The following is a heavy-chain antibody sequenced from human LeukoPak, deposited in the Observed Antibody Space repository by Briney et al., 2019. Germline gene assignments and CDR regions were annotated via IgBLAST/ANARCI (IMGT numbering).Heavy chain of an antibody. Sequence: PSETLSLTCTVSGGSISSYYWSWIRQPPGKGLEWIGYIYYSGSTNYNPSLKSRVTISVDTSKNQFSLKLSSVTAADTAVYYCAVGGQLWFETTFDSWGQGTLVSVSS. CDR1: GGSISSYY. V-gene: IGHV4-59*08. J-gene: IGHJ4*02. D-gene: IGHD5-18*01. CDR2: IYYSGST. CDR3: AVGGQLWFETTFDS.